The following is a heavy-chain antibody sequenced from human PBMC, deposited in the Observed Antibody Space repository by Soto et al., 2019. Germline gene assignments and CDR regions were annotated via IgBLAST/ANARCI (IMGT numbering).Heavy chain of an antibody. J-gene: IGHJ4*02. D-gene: IGHD6-13*01. CDR3: ARIAGIAAAGIEGDYDY. V-gene: IGHV1-46*03. Sequence: QVQLVQSGAEVKKPGASVKVSCKASGYTFTSYYMHWVRQAPGQGLEWMGIINPSGGSTSYAQKFQGRDTMTRDTSTSTVYMELSSLRSEDTAVYYCARIAGIAAAGIEGDYDYWGQGTLVTVSS. CDR1: GYTFTSYY. CDR2: INPSGGST.